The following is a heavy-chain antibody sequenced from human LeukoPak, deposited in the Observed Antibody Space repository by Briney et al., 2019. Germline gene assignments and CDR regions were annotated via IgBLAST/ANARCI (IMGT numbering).Heavy chain of an antibody. V-gene: IGHV4-59*08. CDR1: GGSISNYY. CDR2: IHYSGST. CDR3: ARGLASSSWYFDN. D-gene: IGHD6-13*01. Sequence: SETLSLTCAVSGGSISNYYWSWIRQPPGKGLEWIGYIHYSGSTNSNPSLKSRVTISIDTSKSQLSLRLSSVTAADTAVYYCARGLASSSWYFDNWGQGTLVTVSS. J-gene: IGHJ4*02.